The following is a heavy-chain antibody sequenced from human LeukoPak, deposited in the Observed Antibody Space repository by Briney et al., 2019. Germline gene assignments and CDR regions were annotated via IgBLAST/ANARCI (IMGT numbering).Heavy chain of an antibody. V-gene: IGHV3-30-3*02. CDR3: AKCGNSGCHLIDY. D-gene: IGHD5-12*01. CDR1: GFTFSSYA. Sequence: GGSLRLSCAASGFTFSSYAMHWVRQAPGKGLEWVAVISYDGSNKYYADSVKGRFTISRDNSKSTLYLQMDSLRAEDTAVYYCAKCGNSGCHLIDYWGQGTLVTVSS. CDR2: ISYDGSNK. J-gene: IGHJ4*02.